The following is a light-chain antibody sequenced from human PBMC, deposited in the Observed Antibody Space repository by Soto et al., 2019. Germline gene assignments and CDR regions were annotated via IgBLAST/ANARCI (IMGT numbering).Light chain of an antibody. V-gene: IGLV2-23*01. CDR1: SSDVGSYNL. Sequence: QSALTQPAFVSGSPGQSITISCTGTSSDVGSYNLVSWYQQHPGKAPKLMIYEGSKRPSGVSNRFSGSKSGNTASLTISGLQAEDEADYYCCSYAGSSTSHVVFGGGTKLTVL. J-gene: IGLJ2*01. CDR3: CSYAGSSTSHVV. CDR2: EGS.